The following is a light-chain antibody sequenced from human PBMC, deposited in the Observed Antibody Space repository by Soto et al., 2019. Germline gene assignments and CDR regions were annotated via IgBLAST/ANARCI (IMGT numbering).Light chain of an antibody. V-gene: IGKV3-15*01. J-gene: IGKJ1*01. CDR3: QQYKKLPRT. CDR2: GAS. Sequence: KGMTDSPATLSGCIAERATLSCRASQSVSSDLAWYHQKPGQAPRLLIYGASTRATGIPARFSGSGSGTEFTLAINILQSEDLAVYYRQQYKKLPRTFGQGTKVDIK. CDR1: QSVSSD.